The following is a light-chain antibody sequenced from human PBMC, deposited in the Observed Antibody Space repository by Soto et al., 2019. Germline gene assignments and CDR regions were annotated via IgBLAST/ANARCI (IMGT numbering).Light chain of an antibody. Sequence: EIVLTQSPGTLSLSPGERATLSCRASQTIISRSLAWYQQKPGQAPRVLIYDASNRATGIPDRFSGSGSGTDFTLTISRLEPEDFAVYYCQQRGGSPPTWTFGQGTKVDIK. CDR1: QTIISRS. CDR2: DAS. V-gene: IGKV3-20*01. J-gene: IGKJ1*01. CDR3: QQRGGSPPTWT.